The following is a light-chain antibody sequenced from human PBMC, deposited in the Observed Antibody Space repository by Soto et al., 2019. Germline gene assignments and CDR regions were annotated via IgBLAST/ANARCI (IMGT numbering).Light chain of an antibody. Sequence: EIVLTQSPGTLSLSPGERATLSCRASQSVSSSFLAWYQQTPGHAPRLLIYGASSRATGIPDRFSGSGAEADFSLTISRLQPDDVAVYYCQQYSSSPSTFGGGTKVEIK. CDR2: GAS. CDR3: QQYSSSPST. CDR1: QSVSSSF. V-gene: IGKV3-20*01. J-gene: IGKJ4*01.